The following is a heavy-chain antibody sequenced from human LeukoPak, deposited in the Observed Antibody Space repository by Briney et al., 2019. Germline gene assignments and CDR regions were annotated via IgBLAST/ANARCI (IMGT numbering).Heavy chain of an antibody. V-gene: IGHV4-34*01. CDR1: GGSFSGYY. CDR2: INRSGST. Sequence: SETLSLTCAVYGGSFSGYYWSWIRQPPGKGLEWIGEINRSGSTNYNPSLKSRVTISVDTSKNQFSLKLSSVTAADTAVYYCARGGSVLRYFDWLLSTNWFDPWGQGTLVTVSS. CDR3: ARGGSVLRYFDWLLSTNWFDP. D-gene: IGHD3-9*01. J-gene: IGHJ5*02.